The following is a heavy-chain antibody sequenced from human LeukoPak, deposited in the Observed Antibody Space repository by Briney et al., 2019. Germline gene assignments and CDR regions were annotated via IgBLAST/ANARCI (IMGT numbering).Heavy chain of an antibody. D-gene: IGHD3-10*01. J-gene: IGHJ3*02. CDR3: AKDYYGSGLANAFDI. CDR1: GFTFSSYA. V-gene: IGHV3-23*01. CDR2: ISGSGGST. Sequence: GGSLRLSCAASGFTFSSYAMSWVRQAPGKGLEWVSAISGSGGSTYYADSVKGRFTISRDNSKSTLYLQMNSLRAEDTAVYYCAKDYYGSGLANAFDIWGQGTMVTVSS.